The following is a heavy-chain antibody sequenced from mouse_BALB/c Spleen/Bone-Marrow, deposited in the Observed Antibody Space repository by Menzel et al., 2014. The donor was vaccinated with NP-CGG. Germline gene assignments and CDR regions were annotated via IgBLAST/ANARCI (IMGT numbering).Heavy chain of an antibody. Sequence: EVQLVESGGGIVKPGGSLKLSCAASGFAFSSYDMSWVRQTPEKRLEWVATISSGGSYTYYPDSVKGRFTISRDNARNTLYLQMSSLRSEDTALYYCARQGNWDGYFDVWGAGTTVTVSS. J-gene: IGHJ1*01. D-gene: IGHD4-1*01. V-gene: IGHV5-9*02. CDR2: ISSGGSYT. CDR1: GFAFSSYD. CDR3: ARQGNWDGYFDV.